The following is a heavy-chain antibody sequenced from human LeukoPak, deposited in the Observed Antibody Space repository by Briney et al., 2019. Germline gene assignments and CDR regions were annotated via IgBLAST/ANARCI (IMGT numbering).Heavy chain of an antibody. Sequence: PGGSLRLSCAASGFTFSSYEMNWVRQAPGKGLEWVSYISSSGSTIYYADSVKGRFTISRDNAKNSLYLQMNSLRAEDTAVYYCARDYDGGLLAPSAGMDVWGKGTTVTISS. CDR3: ARDYDGGLLAPSAGMDV. CDR2: ISSSGSTI. J-gene: IGHJ6*04. D-gene: IGHD2-8*02. CDR1: GFTFSSYE. V-gene: IGHV3-48*03.